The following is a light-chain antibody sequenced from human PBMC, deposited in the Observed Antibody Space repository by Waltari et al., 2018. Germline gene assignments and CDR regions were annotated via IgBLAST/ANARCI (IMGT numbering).Light chain of an antibody. CDR3: CSYAGRLWV. CDR2: DVS. Sequence: QSALSQPRSVSGSPGQSVTISCTGTNSYIGGYNYVSWYQHHPGKVPKLTIYDVSKRSSGVPDRFSGSKSGNTASLTISGLQAEDEAHYYCCSYAGRLWVFGGGTNLTVL. CDR1: NSYIGGYNY. J-gene: IGLJ3*02. V-gene: IGLV2-11*01.